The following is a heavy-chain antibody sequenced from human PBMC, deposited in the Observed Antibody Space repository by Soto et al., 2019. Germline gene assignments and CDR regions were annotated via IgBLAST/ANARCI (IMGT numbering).Heavy chain of an antibody. CDR3: AGDPDSHYNDSHASSYP. CDR2: IIPIIGII. D-gene: IGHD4-4*01. J-gene: IGHJ5*02. CDR1: GGTFSTYT. Sequence: QVQLVQSGAEVKKPGSSVKVSCKASGGTFSTYTITWVRQAPGQGLEWMGRIIPIIGIINYAQKLQGRVNISADKFTGTAYMELTGLRSDDTAVYYCAGDPDSHYNDSHASSYPWGQGTLVTVSS. V-gene: IGHV1-69*08.